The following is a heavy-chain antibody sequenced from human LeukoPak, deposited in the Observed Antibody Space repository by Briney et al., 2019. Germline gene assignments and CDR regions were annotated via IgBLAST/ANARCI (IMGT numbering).Heavy chain of an antibody. D-gene: IGHD5-18*01. J-gene: IGHJ4*02. CDR2: IRYDGNNK. CDR3: AKDTRGYSYGVDY. V-gene: IGHV3-30*02. CDR1: GFFFGSYG. Sequence: GRSLSLACAASGFFFGSYGMHWVRQAAGNGLGWVAFIRYDGNNKYYADSVKGRFTISRDNSKNALYLQMNSLRAEDTAVYYCAKDTRGYSYGVDYWGQGTLVTVSS.